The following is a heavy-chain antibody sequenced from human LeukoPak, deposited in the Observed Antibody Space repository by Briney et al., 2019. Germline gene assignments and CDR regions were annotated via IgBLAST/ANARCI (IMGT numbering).Heavy chain of an antibody. CDR1: GDSISSRSYY. Sequence: PSETLSLTCTVSGDSISSRSYYWGWIRQPPGKGLEWIGSIYYSGSTYYNPSLKSRVTISVNTSKNQFSLKLSSVTAADTAVYYCARDVYGSCFDPWGQGTLVTVSS. V-gene: IGHV4-39*07. J-gene: IGHJ5*02. CDR3: ARDVYGSCFDP. D-gene: IGHD3-10*01. CDR2: IYYSGST.